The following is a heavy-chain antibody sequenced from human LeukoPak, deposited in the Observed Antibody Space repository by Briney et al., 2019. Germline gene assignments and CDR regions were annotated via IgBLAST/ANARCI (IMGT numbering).Heavy chain of an antibody. Sequence: PSETLSLTCAVSGGSISSSNWWSWVRQPPGKGLEWIGEIYHSGSTNYNPSLKSRVTISVDTSKNQFSLKLSSVTAADTAVYYCARDDGYSYGSGQGYWGQGTLVTVSS. CDR2: IYHSGST. J-gene: IGHJ4*02. V-gene: IGHV4-4*02. D-gene: IGHD5-18*01. CDR3: ARDDGYSYGSGQGY. CDR1: GGSISSSNW.